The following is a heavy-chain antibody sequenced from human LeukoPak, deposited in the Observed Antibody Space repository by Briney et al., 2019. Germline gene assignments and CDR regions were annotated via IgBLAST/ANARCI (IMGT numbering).Heavy chain of an antibody. D-gene: IGHD1-26*01. J-gene: IGHJ3*02. CDR1: GYTFTSYG. V-gene: IGHV1-69*05. CDR3: AGGSLGSGSYLGAFDI. Sequence: SVKVSCKASGYTFTSYGISWVRQAPGQGLEWMGGIIPIFGTVNYAQKFQGRVTITTDESTSTAYMELSSLRSEDTAVYYCAGGSLGSGSYLGAFDIWGQGTMVTVPS. CDR2: IIPIFGTV.